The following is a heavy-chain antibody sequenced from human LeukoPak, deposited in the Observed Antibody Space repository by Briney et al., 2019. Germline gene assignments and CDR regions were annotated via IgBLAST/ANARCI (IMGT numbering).Heavy chain of an antibody. J-gene: IGHJ4*02. Sequence: ASVKVSCKASGYTFTGYYMHWVRQAPGQGLEWMGRIIPILGIANYAQKFQGRVTITADKSTSTAYMELSSLRSEDTAVYYCAREPESGIHADYWGQGTLVTVSS. CDR1: GYTFTGYY. CDR3: AREPESGIHADY. V-gene: IGHV1-69*04. CDR2: IIPILGIA.